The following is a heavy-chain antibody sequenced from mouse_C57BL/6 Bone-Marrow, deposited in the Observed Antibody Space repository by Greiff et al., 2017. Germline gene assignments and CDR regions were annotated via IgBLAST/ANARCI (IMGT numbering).Heavy chain of an antibody. J-gene: IGHJ2*01. CDR3: AREKYYYGSSPFDY. V-gene: IGHV1-81*01. D-gene: IGHD1-1*01. Sequence: QVQLQQSGAELARPGASVKLSCKASGYTFTSYGISWVKQRTGQGLEWIGEIYPRSGNTYYNEKFKGKATLTADKSSSTAYMDLRSLTSEDSAVYFCAREKYYYGSSPFDYWGQGTTLTVSS. CDR1: GYTFTSYG. CDR2: IYPRSGNT.